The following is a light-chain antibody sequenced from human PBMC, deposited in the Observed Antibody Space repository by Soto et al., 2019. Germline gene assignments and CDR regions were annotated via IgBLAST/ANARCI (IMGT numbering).Light chain of an antibody. J-gene: IGKJ1*01. CDR1: QSISTY. V-gene: IGKV1-39*01. Sequence: DIQMTQSPSSLSASVGDRVTITCRASQSISTYLNWYQQKPGKAPKLLIYAAYTLHSGVPSRFSGRGSGTDFTLAISSLQPEDFATYSCQQSYSSPRTFGQGTKVEIK. CDR2: AAY. CDR3: QQSYSSPRT.